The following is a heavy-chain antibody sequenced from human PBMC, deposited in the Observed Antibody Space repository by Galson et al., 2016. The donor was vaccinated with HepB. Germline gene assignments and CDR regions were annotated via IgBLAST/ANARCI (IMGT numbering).Heavy chain of an antibody. CDR1: GYTLTRND. D-gene: IGHD2/OR15-2a*01. J-gene: IGHJ4*02. V-gene: IGHV1-3*04. CDR3: ARGPTYFGPFDS. CDR2: INTGNGDT. Sequence: SVKVSCKASGYTLTRNDIHWVRQAPGQRLEWMGWINTGNGDTKYSQKFQRRVTITRDTSASTAYMEVSSLRSEDTAFYYCARGPTYFGPFDSWGQGPLVSVSA.